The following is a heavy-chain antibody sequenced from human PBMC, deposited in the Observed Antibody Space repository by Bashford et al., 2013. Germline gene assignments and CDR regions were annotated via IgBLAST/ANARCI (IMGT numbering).Heavy chain of an antibody. Sequence: ASVKVSCKASGYTFTSYDINWVRQATGQGLEWMGWMNPNSGNTGSVQKFQGRVTMTRSTSITTAYMELSSLRSEDTAVYYCARKGLYCSDGACYSYFDFWGQGTLVTVSS. J-gene: IGHJ4*02. CDR3: ARKGLYCSDGACYSYFDF. CDR2: MNPNSGNT. D-gene: IGHD2-15*01. CDR1: GYTFTSYD. V-gene: IGHV1-8*01.